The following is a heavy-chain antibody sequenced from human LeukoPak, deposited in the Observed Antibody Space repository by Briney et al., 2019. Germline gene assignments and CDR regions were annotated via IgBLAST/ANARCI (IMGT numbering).Heavy chain of an antibody. D-gene: IGHD3-10*01. V-gene: IGHV3-23*01. J-gene: IGHJ3*02. CDR3: AKDQSVSGTYFDNGALDI. CDR2: ISGSLSTI. CDR1: GFTFSNFA. Sequence: GGSLRLSCVASGFTFSNFAMSWVRQAPGKGLEWVSAISGSLSTIYYADSVKGRFTISRDNSKNTLFLQMNSLRAEDTAIYYCAKDQSVSGTYFDNGALDIWGQGTMVTVSS.